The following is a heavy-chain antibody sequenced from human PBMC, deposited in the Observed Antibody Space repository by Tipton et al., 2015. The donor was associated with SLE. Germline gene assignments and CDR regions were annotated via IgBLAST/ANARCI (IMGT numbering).Heavy chain of an antibody. CDR2: IRGKAYGATT. CDR3: TRDILQGWYDFDY. D-gene: IGHD5-18*01. CDR1: GFTLGDFV. J-gene: IGHJ4*02. V-gene: IGHV3-49*04. Sequence: SLRLSCTASGFTLGDFVISWVRPAPEKGLERVGFIRGKAYGATTDDAASVKSRFTNSRDDSNSVAYLQRNSLKTEDTAVYYCTRDILQGWYDFDYWGQGTLVTVSS.